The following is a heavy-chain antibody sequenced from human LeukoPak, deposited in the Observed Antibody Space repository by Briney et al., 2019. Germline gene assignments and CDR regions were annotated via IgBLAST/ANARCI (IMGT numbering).Heavy chain of an antibody. CDR1: GYTFTSYY. D-gene: IGHD3-22*01. V-gene: IGHV1-46*01. CDR2: INPSGGST. Sequence: VASVKVSCKASGYTFTSYYMHWVRQAPGQGLEWMGIINPSGGSTSYAQKFQGRVTMTRDTSTSTVYMELSSLRSEDTAVYYCARDGDSSGYYLTGFDYWGQGTLVTVSS. CDR3: ARDGDSSGYYLTGFDY. J-gene: IGHJ4*02.